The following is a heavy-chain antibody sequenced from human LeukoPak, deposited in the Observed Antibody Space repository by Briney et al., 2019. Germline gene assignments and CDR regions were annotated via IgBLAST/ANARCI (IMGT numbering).Heavy chain of an antibody. CDR3: ARSWRFGELSALEKYNWFDP. J-gene: IGHJ5*02. V-gene: IGHV1-46*01. Sequence: ASVKVSCKASGYTFTGYYMHWVRQAPGQGLEWMGIINPSGGRTRYAQKFQGRVTMTRDTSTSTVYMELSSLRSEDTAVYYCARSWRFGELSALEKYNWFDPWGQGTLVTVSS. CDR2: INPSGGRT. CDR1: GYTFTGYY. D-gene: IGHD3-10*01.